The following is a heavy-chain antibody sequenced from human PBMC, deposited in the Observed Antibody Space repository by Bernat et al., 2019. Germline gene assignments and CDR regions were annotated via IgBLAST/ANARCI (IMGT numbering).Heavy chain of an antibody. CDR3: ARDQGYYGSGSYGMDV. Sequence: QVQLVESGGGVVQPGRSLRLSCAASGFTFSSYGMHWVRQAPGKGLGWVAVIWYDGSNKYYADSVKGRLTISRDNSKNTLYLQMNSLRAEDTAVYYCARDQGYYGSGSYGMDVWGQGTTVTVSS. D-gene: IGHD3-10*01. J-gene: IGHJ6*02. V-gene: IGHV3-33*01. CDR2: IWYDGSNK. CDR1: GFTFSSYG.